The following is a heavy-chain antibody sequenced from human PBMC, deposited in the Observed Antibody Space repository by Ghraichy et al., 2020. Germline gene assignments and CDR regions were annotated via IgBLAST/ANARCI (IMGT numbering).Heavy chain of an antibody. CDR2: INSDGNST. J-gene: IGHJ4*02. Sequence: GGSLRLSCAASGFTFSNYWMHWVRQAPGKGLVWVSRINSDGNSTNYADSVKGRFTISRDNAKNTLYLEMNSLRAEDTAVYYCARAHSIAGRSLDYWGQGTLVTVSS. CDR1: GFTFSNYW. V-gene: IGHV3-74*01. D-gene: IGHD6-6*01. CDR3: ARAHSIAGRSLDY.